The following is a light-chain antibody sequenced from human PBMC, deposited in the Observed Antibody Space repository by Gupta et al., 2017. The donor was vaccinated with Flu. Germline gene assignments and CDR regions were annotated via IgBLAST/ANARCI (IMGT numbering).Light chain of an antibody. CDR2: EVT. Sequence: SALTQPASVSGSPGQSITISCTGTSSDVGGYKYVSWYQQHPGKAPKLMIYEVTNRPSGVSNRFSGSKSGNTASLTISGLQAEDEADYYCSSYSSSSTLGVFGGGTKLTVL. CDR1: SSDVGGYKY. CDR3: SSYSSSSTLGV. V-gene: IGLV2-14*01. J-gene: IGLJ3*02.